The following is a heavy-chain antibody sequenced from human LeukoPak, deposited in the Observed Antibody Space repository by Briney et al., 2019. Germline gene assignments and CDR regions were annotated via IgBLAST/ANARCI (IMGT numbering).Heavy chain of an antibody. CDR2: INHSGST. Sequence: PSETLSLPCTVSAASLSNNHYYWSWIRQPPGKGPEWIGEINHSGSTYYNPSLKSRVTISVDTSKNQFSLKLSSVTAADTAVYYCARVSYSSSWYETHFDYWGQGTLVTVSS. CDR1: AASLSNNHYY. D-gene: IGHD6-13*01. J-gene: IGHJ4*02. CDR3: ARVSYSSSWYETHFDY. V-gene: IGHV4-39*07.